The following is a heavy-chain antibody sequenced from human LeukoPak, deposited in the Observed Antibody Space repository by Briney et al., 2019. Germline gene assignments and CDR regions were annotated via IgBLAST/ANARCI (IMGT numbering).Heavy chain of an antibody. D-gene: IGHD2-15*01. V-gene: IGHV3-23*01. J-gene: IGHJ4*02. CDR1: GFTFNIYA. CDR2: ISGSGGTT. CDR3: AKVLASHLSCTHGHEY. Sequence: GGSLRLSCAASGFTFNIYAMNWVRQTPGKGLDWVSSISGSGGTTYYADSVKGRFTISRDNSENTMYLQMNSLRDEDTAVYYCAKVLASHLSCTHGHEYWGQGTLVTVSS.